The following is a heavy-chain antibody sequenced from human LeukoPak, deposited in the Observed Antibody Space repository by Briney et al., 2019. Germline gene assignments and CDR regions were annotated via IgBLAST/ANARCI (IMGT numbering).Heavy chain of an antibody. CDR2: IDSDGSST. Sequence: GGSLRLSCAASGFTFSSQWMHWVRQAPGKGLVWVSRIDSDGSSTSYADSVEGRFTISRDNAKNTLYLQMNSLRGDDTAVYYCARVKDYYDFWSGFGTIDYWGQGTLVTVSS. CDR1: GFTFSSQW. D-gene: IGHD3-3*01. V-gene: IGHV3-74*01. J-gene: IGHJ4*02. CDR3: ARVKDYYDFWSGFGTIDY.